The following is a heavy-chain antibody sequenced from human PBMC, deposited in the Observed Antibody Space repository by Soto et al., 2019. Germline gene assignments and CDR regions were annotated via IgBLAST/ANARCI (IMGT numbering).Heavy chain of an antibody. V-gene: IGHV3-74*01. CDR2: INRDGSST. Sequence: GGSLRLSCAASGFTFSSYWMHWVRQAPGKGLVWVSRINRDGSSTSYADSVKGRFTISRDNAKNTLYLQMNSRRAEDTAVYYCARAGDSGYSSGWYVSYWGQGTLVTVSS. CDR3: ARAGDSGYSSGWYVSY. J-gene: IGHJ4*02. D-gene: IGHD6-19*01. CDR1: GFTFSSYW.